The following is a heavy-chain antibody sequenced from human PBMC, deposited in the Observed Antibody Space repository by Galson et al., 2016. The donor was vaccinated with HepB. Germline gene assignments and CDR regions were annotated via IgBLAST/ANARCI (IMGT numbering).Heavy chain of an antibody. CDR3: GRDHSVVLTTAYNWFDP. V-gene: IGHV3-48*04. Sequence: SLRLSCAASGFAFSSHWMHWVRQAPGKGLEWVSYIRSSGSTIDYADSVKGRFTISRDNAKNTLYLQMNSLRVEDTAVYYCGRDHSVVLTTAYNWFDPWGQGTLVTVSS. CDR2: IRSSGSTI. J-gene: IGHJ5*02. CDR1: GFAFSSHW. D-gene: IGHD4-23*01.